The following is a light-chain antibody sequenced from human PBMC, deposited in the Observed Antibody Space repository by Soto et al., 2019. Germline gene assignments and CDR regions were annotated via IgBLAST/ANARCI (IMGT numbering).Light chain of an antibody. J-gene: IGKJ1*01. CDR2: AAS. V-gene: IGKV1-8*01. CDR3: QQSYSTPRT. Sequence: AIRMTQSPSSLSASTGDRVTITCRASHGISSYLAWYQQKPVKAPKLLIYAASTLQSGVPSGFSGSGSGTDFTLTISSLQPEDFATYYCQQSYSTPRTFGQGTKVDIK. CDR1: HGISSY.